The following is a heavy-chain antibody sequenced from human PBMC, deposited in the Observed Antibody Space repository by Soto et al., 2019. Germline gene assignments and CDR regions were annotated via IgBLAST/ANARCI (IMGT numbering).Heavy chain of an antibody. V-gene: IGHV4-34*01. D-gene: IGHD6-13*01. CDR1: GYSSTMGDY. Sequence: LVTLSLTCAVSGYSSTMGDYWIMIRPPPGKGLEWIGEINHSGSTNYNPSLKSRVTISVDTSKNQFSLKLSSVTAADTAVYYCARVGHSSSWYRFDYWGQGTLVTVSS. CDR3: ARVGHSSSWYRFDY. J-gene: IGHJ4*02. CDR2: INHSGST.